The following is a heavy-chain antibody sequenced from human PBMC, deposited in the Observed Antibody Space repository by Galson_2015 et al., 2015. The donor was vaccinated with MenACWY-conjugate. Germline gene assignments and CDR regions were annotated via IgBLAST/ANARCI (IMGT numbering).Heavy chain of an antibody. Sequence: SVKVSCKASGSTFSYYAIHWVRQAPGQRLEWMGWINGGNGNTKYSQTFQDRVTITRDTYASTAYMKLSSVSAADTAVYYCARLPSTNSWYWYFELWGRGTLVTVSS. J-gene: IGHJ2*01. D-gene: IGHD2-2*01. CDR2: INGGNGNT. CDR3: ARLPSTNSWYWYFEL. V-gene: IGHV1-3*01. CDR1: GSTFSYYA.